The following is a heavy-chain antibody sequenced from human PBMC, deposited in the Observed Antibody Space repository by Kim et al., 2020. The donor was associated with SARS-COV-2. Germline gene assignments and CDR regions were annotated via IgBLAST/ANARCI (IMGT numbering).Heavy chain of an antibody. D-gene: IGHD6-19*01. V-gene: IGHV3-9*01. J-gene: IGHJ4*01. CDR2: VSWNSGSI. CDR3: AYGQGLSTRGFDY. Sequence: GGSLRLSCAASGFTFDDYAMHWVRQAPGKGLEWVSGVSWNSGSIGYADSVKGRFTISRDNAKNSLYLQMNSLRAEDTVLYYCAYGQGLSTRGFDYWGHGTLVTVSS. CDR1: GFTFDDYA.